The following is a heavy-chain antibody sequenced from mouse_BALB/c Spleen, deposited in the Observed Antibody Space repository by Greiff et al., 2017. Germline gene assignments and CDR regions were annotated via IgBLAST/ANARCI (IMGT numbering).Heavy chain of an antibody. V-gene: IGHV1S29*02. D-gene: IGHD1-1*01. CDR3: AREFYYGSSYPYYYAMDY. J-gene: IGHJ4*01. CDR1: GYTFTDYN. CDR2: IYPYNGGT. Sequence: EVQLQESGPELVKPGASVKISCKASGYTFTDYNMHWVKQSHGKSLEWIGYIYPYNGGTGYNQKFKSKATLTVDNSSSTAYMELRSLTSEDSAVYYCAREFYYGSSYPYYYAMDYWGQGTSVTVSS.